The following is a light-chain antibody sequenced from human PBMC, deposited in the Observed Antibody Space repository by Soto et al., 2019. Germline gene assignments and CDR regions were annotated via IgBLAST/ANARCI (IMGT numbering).Light chain of an antibody. CDR1: SSNIGAGYD. CDR2: GNS. Sequence: QSVLTQPPSVSGAPGQRVTISCTGGSSNIGAGYDVHWYQQLPGTAPKLLIYGNSNRPSGVPDRFSGSKSGTSASLAITGLQAEDEADYDCQSYDSSLSGYVFGTGTKVTVL. CDR3: QSYDSSLSGYV. V-gene: IGLV1-40*01. J-gene: IGLJ1*01.